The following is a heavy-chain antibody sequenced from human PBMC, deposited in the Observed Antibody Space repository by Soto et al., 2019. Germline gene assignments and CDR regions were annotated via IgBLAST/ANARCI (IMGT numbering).Heavy chain of an antibody. J-gene: IGHJ5*02. V-gene: IGHV3-48*02. CDR2: ISSSSSTI. Sequence: PGGSLRLSCAASGFTFSSYSMNWVRQAPGKGLEWVSYISSSSSTIYYAGSVKGRFTISRDNAKNSLYLQMNSLRDEDTAVYYCAGHGSSWHFSLNWFDPWGQGTLVTVSS. CDR1: GFTFSSYS. D-gene: IGHD6-13*01. CDR3: AGHGSSWHFSLNWFDP.